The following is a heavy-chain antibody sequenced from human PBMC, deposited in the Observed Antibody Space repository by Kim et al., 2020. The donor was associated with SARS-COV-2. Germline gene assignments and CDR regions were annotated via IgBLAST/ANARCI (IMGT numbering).Heavy chain of an antibody. Sequence: SETLSLTCAVYGGSFSGYYWSWIRQPPGKGLEWIGEINHSGSNNYNPSLKSRVIISVDTSKNQFTLKLSSVTAADTAVYYCASAPLVGAKVNDAFDIWGQGTMVTVSS. CDR3: ASAPLVGAKVNDAFDI. V-gene: IGHV4-34*01. CDR2: INHSGSN. J-gene: IGHJ3*02. D-gene: IGHD1-26*01. CDR1: GGSFSGYY.